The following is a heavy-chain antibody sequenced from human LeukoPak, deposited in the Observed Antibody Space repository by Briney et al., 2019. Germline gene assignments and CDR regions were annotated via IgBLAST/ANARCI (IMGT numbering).Heavy chain of an antibody. CDR3: ARGSIAVAGTYVY. J-gene: IGHJ4*01. Sequence: GGSLRLSCAASGFTYCSNSMNGTRQAPGKGLEWVSSISSSSSYIYYADSVKGRFTISRDNAKNSLYLQLNSLRAEDTAVYYCARGSIAVAGTYVYWGHRTLVTVSS. CDR2: ISSSSSYI. D-gene: IGHD6-19*01. CDR1: GFTYCSNS. V-gene: IGHV3-21*03.